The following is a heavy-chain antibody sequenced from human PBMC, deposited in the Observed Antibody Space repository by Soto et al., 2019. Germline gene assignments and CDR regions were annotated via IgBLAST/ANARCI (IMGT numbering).Heavy chain of an antibody. D-gene: IGHD3-3*01. J-gene: IGHJ5*02. CDR1: GGSFSGYY. CDR2: INHSGST. CDR3: ARGNYYDFWSGYYRWFDP. V-gene: IGHV4-34*01. Sequence: KSSETLSLTCAVYGGSFSGYYWSWIRQPPGKGLEWIGEINHSGSTNYNPSLKSQVTISVDTSKNQFSLKLSSVTAADTAVYYCARGNYYDFWSGYYRWFDPWGQGTLVTVSS.